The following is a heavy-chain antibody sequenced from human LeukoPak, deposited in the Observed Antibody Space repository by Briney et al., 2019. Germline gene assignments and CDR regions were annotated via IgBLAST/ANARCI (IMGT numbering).Heavy chain of an antibody. Sequence: KPSESLSLTHGVSVGSIINNRYSWGWIRQSPKKGLEWIGSIYYTGSTYNNPSRKSRVSISVDTSQNQFSLKLSSVTAADTAVYYCVRLLYDSSGYYYFDYWGQGTLVSVPS. CDR1: VGSIINNRYS. CDR3: VRLLYDSSGYYYFDY. V-gene: IGHV4-39*01. J-gene: IGHJ4*02. D-gene: IGHD3-22*01. CDR2: IYYTGST.